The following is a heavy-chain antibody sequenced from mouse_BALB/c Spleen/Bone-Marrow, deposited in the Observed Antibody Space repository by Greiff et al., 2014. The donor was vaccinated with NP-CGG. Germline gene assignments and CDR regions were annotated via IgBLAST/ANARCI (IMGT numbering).Heavy chain of an antibody. Sequence: EVQRVESGAELVKPGASVKLSCTASGFNIKDTYMHWVKQRPEQGLEWIGRIDPANGNTKYDPKFQGKATITADTSSNTAYLQLSSLTSGDTAVYYCARYYYGSSYFDYWGQGTTLTVSS. CDR1: GFNIKDTY. J-gene: IGHJ2*01. CDR3: ARYYYGSSYFDY. D-gene: IGHD1-1*01. CDR2: IDPANGNT. V-gene: IGHV14-3*02.